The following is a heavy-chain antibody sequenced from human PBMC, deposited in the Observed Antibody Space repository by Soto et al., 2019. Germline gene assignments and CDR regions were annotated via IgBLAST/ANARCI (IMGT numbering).Heavy chain of an antibody. Sequence: QITLKESGPTQVKPTQTLTLTCSFSGFSLNTDGEGVGWVRQPPGEALEWLALIYWDDDEGYSPFLKTRLTITKYPSKNHVVLIMTNMDPVDTATYYCAHSRNLITEDAQVGDFDYWGQGTLVTVSS. CDR2: IYWDDDE. J-gene: IGHJ4*02. CDR3: AHSRNLITEDAQVGDFDY. CDR1: GFSLNTDGEG. D-gene: IGHD3-10*01. V-gene: IGHV2-5*02.